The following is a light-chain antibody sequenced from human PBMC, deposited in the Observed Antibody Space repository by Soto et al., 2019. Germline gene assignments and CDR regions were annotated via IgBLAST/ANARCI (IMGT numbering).Light chain of an antibody. V-gene: IGKV1-5*03. Sequence: DIQMTQSPSTLSASVGDRVTITCRASQSISSWLAWYQQKPGKAPKLLIYKASSLESGVPSRFSGRGSGTEFTLTIGGLQPDDFATYYCQHYNAFPWPFGQGTKVDI. CDR3: QHYNAFPWP. CDR1: QSISSW. J-gene: IGKJ1*01. CDR2: KAS.